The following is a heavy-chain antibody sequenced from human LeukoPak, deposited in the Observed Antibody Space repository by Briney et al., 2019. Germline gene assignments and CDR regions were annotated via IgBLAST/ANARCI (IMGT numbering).Heavy chain of an antibody. CDR2: ISGSGGST. CDR3: ARVGVLLWFGSDY. J-gene: IGHJ4*02. Sequence: GGSLRLSCAASGFIFSNYWMTWVRQAPGKGLEWVSAISGSGGSTYYADSVKGRFTISRDNAKNSLYLQMNSLRAEDTAVYYCARVGVLLWFGSDYWGQGTLVTVSS. CDR1: GFIFSNYW. V-gene: IGHV3-21*01. D-gene: IGHD3-10*01.